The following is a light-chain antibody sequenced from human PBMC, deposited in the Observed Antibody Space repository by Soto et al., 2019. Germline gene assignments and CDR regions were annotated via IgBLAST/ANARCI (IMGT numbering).Light chain of an antibody. CDR1: SSDVGGYNF. Sequence: QSALTQPASVSASPGQSITISCTGSSSDVGGYNFVSWYQHHPGQAPKLMIYDVITRPSGVSNRFSGSKSGNTASLTISGLQAEYEADYYCSSYTNTNPHVVFGGGTKVTVL. CDR2: DVI. CDR3: SSYTNTNPHVV. V-gene: IGLV2-14*03. J-gene: IGLJ2*01.